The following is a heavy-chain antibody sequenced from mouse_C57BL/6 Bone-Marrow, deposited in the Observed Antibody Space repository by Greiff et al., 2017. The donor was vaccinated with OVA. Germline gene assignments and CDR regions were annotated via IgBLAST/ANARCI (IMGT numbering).Heavy chain of an antibody. CDR2: ISSGGSYT. Sequence: EVKLVESGGDLVKPGGSLKLSCAASGFTFSSYGMSWVRQTPDKRLEWVATISSGGSYTYYPDSVKGRFTISRDNAKNTLYLQMSSLKSEDTAMYYCARHEGDGYYGPMDYWGQGTSVTVSS. J-gene: IGHJ4*01. V-gene: IGHV5-6*02. CDR3: ARHEGDGYYGPMDY. D-gene: IGHD2-3*01. CDR1: GFTFSSYG.